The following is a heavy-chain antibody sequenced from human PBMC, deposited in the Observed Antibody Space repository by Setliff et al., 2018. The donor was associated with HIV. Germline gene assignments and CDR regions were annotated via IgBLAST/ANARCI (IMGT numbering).Heavy chain of an antibody. J-gene: IGHJ4*02. CDR1: GEAFSGYY. CDR2: VNHKGVA. CDR3: TRAQIADPRPFDY. Sequence: SETLSLTCAVYGEAFSGYYWTWIRQSPGRGLEWIGEVNHKGVANYSPSLMRRATISADTSKNQFSLRLSSVTAADTALYFCTRAQIADPRPFDYWGQGTLVTVSS. D-gene: IGHD2-21*01. V-gene: IGHV4-34*01.